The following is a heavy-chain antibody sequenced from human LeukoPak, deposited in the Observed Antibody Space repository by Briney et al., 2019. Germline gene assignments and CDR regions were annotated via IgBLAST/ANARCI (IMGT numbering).Heavy chain of an antibody. Sequence: GGSLRLSCAASGFTFSSYAMSWVRQAPGKGLEWVSVISGSGVGTYYADSVKGRFTISRDNSKETLYLQMNTLRAEDSAVYYCARDSGSQGAFDIWGQGTMVTVSS. J-gene: IGHJ3*02. CDR2: ISGSGVGT. D-gene: IGHD1-26*01. V-gene: IGHV3-23*01. CDR1: GFTFSSYA. CDR3: ARDSGSQGAFDI.